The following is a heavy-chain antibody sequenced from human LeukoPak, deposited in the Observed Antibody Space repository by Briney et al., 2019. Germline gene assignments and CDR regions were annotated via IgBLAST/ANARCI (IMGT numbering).Heavy chain of an antibody. CDR2: ISAYNGNT. Sequence: ASVKVSCKASGYTFTSYGISWVRQAPGQGLEWMGWISAYNGNTNYAQKLQGRVTMTTDTSTSTAYMELRSLRSDDTAVYYCARGNPSSSWYSAYYYYYMDVWGKGTTVTVSS. CDR3: ARGNPSSSWYSAYYYYYMDV. V-gene: IGHV1-18*01. D-gene: IGHD6-13*01. J-gene: IGHJ6*03. CDR1: GYTFTSYG.